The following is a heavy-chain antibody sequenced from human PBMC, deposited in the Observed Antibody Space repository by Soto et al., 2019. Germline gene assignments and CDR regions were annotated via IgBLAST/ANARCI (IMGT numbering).Heavy chain of an antibody. CDR2: ISGSGGST. CDR3: AKDYVVESSSWHPYYYYYMDV. Sequence: GGSLRLSCAASGFTFSSYAMSWVRQAPGKGLEWVSAISGSGGSTYYADSVKGRFTISRDNSKNTLYLQMNSLRAEDTAVYYCAKDYVVESSSWHPYYYYYMDVWGKGTTVTVSS. J-gene: IGHJ6*03. CDR1: GFTFSSYA. D-gene: IGHD6-13*01. V-gene: IGHV3-23*01.